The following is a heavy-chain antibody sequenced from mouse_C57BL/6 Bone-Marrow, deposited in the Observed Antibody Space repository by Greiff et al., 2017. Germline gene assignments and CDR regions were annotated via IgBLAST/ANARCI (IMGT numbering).Heavy chain of an antibody. CDR1: GYTFTSYW. V-gene: IGHV1-55*01. CDR2: IYPGSGST. CDR3: ARVYYS. J-gene: IGHJ2*01. Sequence: QVHVKQPGAELVKPGASVKMSCKASGYTFTSYWITWVKQRPGQGLEWIGDIYPGSGSTNYNEKFKSKATLTVDTSSSTAYMQLSSLTSEDSAVYYCARVYYSWGQGTTLTVSS. D-gene: IGHD1-1*01.